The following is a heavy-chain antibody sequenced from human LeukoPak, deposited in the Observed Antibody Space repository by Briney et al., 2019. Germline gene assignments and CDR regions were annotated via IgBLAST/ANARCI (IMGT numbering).Heavy chain of an antibody. CDR3: ARDQDHDSSGYYCGPLDY. J-gene: IGHJ4*02. V-gene: IGHV3-21*01. Sequence: TGGSLRLSCAASGFTFSNYSMNWVRQAPGKGLEWVSSISSTSSYIYHADSVKGRFTISRDNAKNSLYLQMNSLRAEDTAVYYCARDQDHDSSGYYCGPLDYWGQGTLVTVSS. CDR2: ISSTSSYI. D-gene: IGHD3-22*01. CDR1: GFTFSNYS.